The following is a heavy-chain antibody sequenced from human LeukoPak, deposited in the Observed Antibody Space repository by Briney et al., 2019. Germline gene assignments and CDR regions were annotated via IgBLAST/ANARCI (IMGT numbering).Heavy chain of an antibody. CDR3: AKDTALGYCSSTSCYLVY. CDR2: ISGSGGST. J-gene: IGHJ4*02. V-gene: IGHV3-23*01. Sequence: GGSLRLSCAASGFTFSNYALSWVRQAPGKGLEWVSAISGSGGSTYYADSVKGRFTISRDNSKNTLYLQMNSLRAEDTAVYYCAKDTALGYCSSTSCYLVYWGQGTLVTVSS. D-gene: IGHD2-2*01. CDR1: GFTFSNYA.